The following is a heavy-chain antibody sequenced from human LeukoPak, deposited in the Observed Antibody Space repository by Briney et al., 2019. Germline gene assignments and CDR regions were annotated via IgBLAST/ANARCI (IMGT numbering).Heavy chain of an antibody. V-gene: IGHV3-30-3*01. CDR2: ISYDGSNK. CDR3: AKDTXPYLGCSSTSXFLXXAFD. CDR1: GFTFSSYA. D-gene: IGHD2-2*01. Sequence: GGSLRLSCAASGFTFSSYAMHWVRQAPGKGLEWVAVISYDGSNKYYADSVKGRFTISRDNSKNTLYLQMNSLRAEDTAVYYCAKDTXPYLGCSSTSXFLXXAFD. J-gene: IGHJ3*01.